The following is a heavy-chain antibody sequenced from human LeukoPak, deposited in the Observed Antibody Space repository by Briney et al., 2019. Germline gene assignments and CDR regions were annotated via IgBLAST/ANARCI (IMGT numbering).Heavy chain of an antibody. D-gene: IGHD6-19*01. CDR2: INPNSGGT. V-gene: IGHV1-2*02. Sequence: ASVKVSCKASGYTFTGYYMHWVRQAPGQGLEWMGWINPNSGGTNYAQKFQGRVTMTRDTSISTAYMELSRLRSDDTAVYYCARVSIQGSSGWDDAFDIWGQGTMVTVSS. CDR3: ARVSIQGSSGWDDAFDI. J-gene: IGHJ3*02. CDR1: GYTFTGYY.